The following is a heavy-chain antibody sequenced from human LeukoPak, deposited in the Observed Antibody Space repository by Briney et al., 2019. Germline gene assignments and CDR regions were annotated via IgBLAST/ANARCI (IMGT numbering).Heavy chain of an antibody. J-gene: IGHJ6*03. V-gene: IGHV4-39*07. CDR2: IYYSGST. CDR3: ARDRVGATDYYYYYYMDV. CDR1: GGSISSSSYY. D-gene: IGHD1-26*01. Sequence: KASETLSLTCTVSGGSISSSSYYWGWIRQPPGKGLEWIGSIYYSGSTYYNPSLKSRVTISVGTSKNQFSLKLSSVTAADTAVYYCARDRVGATDYYYYYYMDVWGKGTTVTVSS.